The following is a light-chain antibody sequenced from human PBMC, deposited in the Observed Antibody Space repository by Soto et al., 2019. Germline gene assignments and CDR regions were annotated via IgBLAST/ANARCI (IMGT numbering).Light chain of an antibody. CDR3: QQYNTWPLT. J-gene: IGKJ3*01. Sequence: ETVMTQSPATLSVSPGERPTLSCRASQSVSSNLAWYQQKPGQAPRLLIYDASTRATGIPARFSGSGSGTEFTLTISSLQSEDFAVYYCQQYNTWPLTFGPGNKVDIK. V-gene: IGKV3-15*01. CDR1: QSVSSN. CDR2: DAS.